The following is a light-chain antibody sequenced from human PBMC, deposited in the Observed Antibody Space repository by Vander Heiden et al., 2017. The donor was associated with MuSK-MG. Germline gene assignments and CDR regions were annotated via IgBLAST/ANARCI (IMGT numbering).Light chain of an antibody. V-gene: IGLV1-44*01. CDR1: SSNIGSNT. CDR3: AAWDDSLNGWV. Sequence: QSVLTQPPSASAPPGQRVTISCSGSSSNIGSNTVNWYQQPPGTAPKLLIYSNNQRPSGVPDRFSGSKSGTSASLAISGLQSEDEADYYCAAWDDSLNGWVFGGGTKLTVL. CDR2: SNN. J-gene: IGLJ3*02.